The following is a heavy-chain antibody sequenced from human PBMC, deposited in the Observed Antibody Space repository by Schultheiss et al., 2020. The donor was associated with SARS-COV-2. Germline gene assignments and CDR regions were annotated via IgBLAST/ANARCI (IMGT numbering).Heavy chain of an antibody. J-gene: IGHJ5*02. CDR2: IYYSGST. D-gene: IGHD2-2*02. CDR3: ARGLGYCSSTSCYNWFDP. Sequence: SETLSLTCAVYGGSFSGYYWGWIRQPPGKGLEWIGYIYYSGSTNYNPSLKSRVTISVDTSKNQFSLKLSSVTAADTAVYYCARGLGYCSSTSCYNWFDPWGQGTLVTVSS. V-gene: IGHV4-59*08. CDR1: GGSFSGYY.